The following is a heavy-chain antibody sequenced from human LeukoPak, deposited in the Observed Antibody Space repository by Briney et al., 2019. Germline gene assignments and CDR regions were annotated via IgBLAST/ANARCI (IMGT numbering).Heavy chain of an antibody. CDR2: IKQDGSEK. CDR3: ARDRDGDFWSGSYVYYYYMDV. V-gene: IGHV3-7*01. Sequence: GGSLRLSCAASGFTFSSYWMSWVRQAPGKGLEWVANIKQDGSEKYYVDSVKGRFTISRDNAKNSLYLQMNSLRAEDTALYYCARDRDGDFWSGSYVYYYYMDVWGKGTTVTVSS. D-gene: IGHD3-3*01. J-gene: IGHJ6*03. CDR1: GFTFSSYW.